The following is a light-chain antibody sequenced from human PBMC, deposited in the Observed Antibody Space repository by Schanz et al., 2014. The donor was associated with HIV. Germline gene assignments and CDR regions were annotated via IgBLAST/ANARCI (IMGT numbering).Light chain of an antibody. J-gene: IGLJ1*01. CDR2: EVS. CDR1: SSDVGSYNL. V-gene: IGLV2-14*02. Sequence: QSVLTQPASVSGSPGQSITISCTGTSSDVGSYNLLSWYQQHPGKAPKLMIYEVSKWPSGVSNRFSGSKSGNTASLTISGLQAEDEADYYCSSYTSSSTYVFGTGTKLTVL. CDR3: SSYTSSSTYV.